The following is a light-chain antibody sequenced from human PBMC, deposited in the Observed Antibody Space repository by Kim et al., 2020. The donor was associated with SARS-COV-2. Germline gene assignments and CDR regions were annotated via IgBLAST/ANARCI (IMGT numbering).Light chain of an antibody. CDR2: STS. CDR3: QQLNAFPLT. Sequence: DIQMTQSPSSVSASVGDRVTITCRASESIGSWLAWYQQKPGEAPSFLIYSTSNLHSGVPSRFSGSGYGTDFTLTVSSLQPEDSAVYYCQQLNAFPLTFGGGTKLEI. V-gene: IGKV1-12*01. J-gene: IGKJ4*01. CDR1: ESIGSW.